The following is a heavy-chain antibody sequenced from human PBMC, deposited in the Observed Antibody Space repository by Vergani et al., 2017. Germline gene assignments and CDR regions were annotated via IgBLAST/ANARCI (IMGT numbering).Heavy chain of an antibody. CDR3: GRVADFYGLGSRLLDL. D-gene: IGHD3-10*01. Sequence: QVRLQESGPGLVKPSETLSLTCSVSGGSMSGYYWSWIRQPPGKELEWIGYMYHSGSTNYNPSLETRVTISGHTAKNQFSLKLNSVTAADTAVYYCGRVADFYGLGSRLLDLWGQGILVTVSS. CDR2: MYHSGST. CDR1: GGSMSGYY. V-gene: IGHV4-59*01. J-gene: IGHJ5*02.